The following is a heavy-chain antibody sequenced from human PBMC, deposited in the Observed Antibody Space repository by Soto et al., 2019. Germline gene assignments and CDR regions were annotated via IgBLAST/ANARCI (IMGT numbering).Heavy chain of an antibody. D-gene: IGHD1-26*01. J-gene: IGHJ4*02. V-gene: IGHV4-59*01. Sequence: SETLSLTCTVSNGSISGYYWTWIRQPPGKGLEWIGYIYYSGIARYNPSLESRVTLSVDASKNQLSLRLNSVTAADTAVYHCARVGVGIGNHFDSWGQGTLVTVSS. CDR2: IYYSGIA. CDR1: NGSISGYY. CDR3: ARVGVGIGNHFDS.